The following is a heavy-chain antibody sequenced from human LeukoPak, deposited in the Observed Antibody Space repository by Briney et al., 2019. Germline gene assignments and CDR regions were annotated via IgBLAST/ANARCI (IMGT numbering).Heavy chain of an antibody. V-gene: IGHV3-7*01. CDR2: IKHDGSEK. Sequence: GGSLRLSCAASGFIFTNYFMSWVRQAPGKGLEWVASIKHDGSEKYYVDSVRGRFTISRDNTMNSLYLQMSSLRAEDTAVYYCATDRGWRTSGYYLYYFEYWGQGTLVTFSS. CDR1: GFIFTNYF. D-gene: IGHD3-3*01. CDR3: ATDRGWRTSGYYLYYFEY. J-gene: IGHJ4*02.